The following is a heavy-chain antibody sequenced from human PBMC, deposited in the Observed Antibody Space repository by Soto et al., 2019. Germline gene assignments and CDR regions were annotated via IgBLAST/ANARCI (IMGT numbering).Heavy chain of an antibody. V-gene: IGHV1-18*01. Sequence: QVQLVQSGIEVKKPGASVKVSCEATGYIFSSYGISWVRQAPGQGLEWMGWISGYNGNTNYAQKLLGRITMTTDTSTSTAYMELRSLRSDDAAVYYCARDGHSSAPGFDNWGQGTLVIVSS. CDR2: ISGYNGNT. J-gene: IGHJ4*02. CDR1: GYIFSSYG. CDR3: ARDGHSSAPGFDN. D-gene: IGHD6-19*01.